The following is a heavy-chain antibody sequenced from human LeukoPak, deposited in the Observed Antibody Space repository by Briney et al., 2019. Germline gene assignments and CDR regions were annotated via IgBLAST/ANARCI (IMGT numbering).Heavy chain of an antibody. CDR2: IKEDGSET. CDR3: ARETPRRGETRDGYR. D-gene: IGHD5-24*01. J-gene: IGHJ4*02. CDR1: GFTFSSYG. V-gene: IGHV3-7*01. Sequence: GRSLRLSCAASGFTFSSYGMHWVRQVPGKGLECLANIKEDGSETYYADSVKGRFTISRDNPKNLLFLQINSLRVDDTAVYYCARETPRRGETRDGYRWGQGTVVTVSS.